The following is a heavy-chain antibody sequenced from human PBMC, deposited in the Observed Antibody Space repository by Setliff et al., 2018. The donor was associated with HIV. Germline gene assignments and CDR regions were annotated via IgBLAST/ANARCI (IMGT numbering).Heavy chain of an antibody. J-gene: IGHJ4*02. Sequence: GGSLRLSCAASGFTFTNYAMSWVRQAPGKGLEWVSVISGSGGSTFYADSAKGRFTISRDNSKNTVYLQMNSLRAEDTAEYYCAKELAASGLGYFDSWGRGILVTVSS. V-gene: IGHV3-23*01. CDR3: AKELAASGLGYFDS. CDR1: GFTFTNYA. CDR2: ISGSGGST. D-gene: IGHD3-22*01.